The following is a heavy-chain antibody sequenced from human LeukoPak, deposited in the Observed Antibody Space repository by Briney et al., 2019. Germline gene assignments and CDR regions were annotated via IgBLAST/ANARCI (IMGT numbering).Heavy chain of an antibody. CDR3: ARVGRGRIVLMVYAKDAFDI. J-gene: IGHJ3*02. CDR1: GGTFSSYA. D-gene: IGHD2-8*01. Sequence: ASVKVSCKASGGTFSSYAISWVRQAPGQGLEWMGGIIPIFGTANYAQKFQGRVTITADESTSTAYMELSSLRSEDTAVYYCARVGRGRIVLMVYAKDAFDIWGQGTMVTVSS. V-gene: IGHV1-69*13. CDR2: IIPIFGTA.